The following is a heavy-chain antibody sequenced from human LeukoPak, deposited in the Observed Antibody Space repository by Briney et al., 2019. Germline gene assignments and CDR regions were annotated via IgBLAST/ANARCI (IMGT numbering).Heavy chain of an antibody. CDR3: TTGITMVRGVIHLIDY. Sequence: SGGSLRLSCAASGFTFSNAWMSWVRQAPGKGLEWVGRIKSKTDGGTTDYAAPVKGRFTISRDDSKNTLYLQMNSLKTEDPAVYYCTTGITMVRGVIHLIDYWGQGTLVTVSS. CDR2: IKSKTDGGTT. V-gene: IGHV3-15*01. D-gene: IGHD3-10*01. J-gene: IGHJ4*02. CDR1: GFTFSNAW.